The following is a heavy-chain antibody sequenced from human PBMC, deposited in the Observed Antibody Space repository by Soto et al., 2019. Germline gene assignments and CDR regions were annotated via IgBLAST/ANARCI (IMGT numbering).Heavy chain of an antibody. CDR3: AREYSSSYYLDY. Sequence: ASVKVSCKASGYTFTGYYMHWVRQAPGQGLEWMGWINPNSGGTNYAQKFQGWVTMTRDTSISTAHMELSRLRSDDTAVYYCAREYSSSYYLDYWGQGTLVTVSS. CDR1: GYTFTGYY. J-gene: IGHJ4*02. D-gene: IGHD6-6*01. CDR2: INPNSGGT. V-gene: IGHV1-2*04.